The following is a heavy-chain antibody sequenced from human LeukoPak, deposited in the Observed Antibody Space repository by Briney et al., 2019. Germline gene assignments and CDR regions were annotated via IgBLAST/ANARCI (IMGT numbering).Heavy chain of an antibody. D-gene: IGHD2-21*02. Sequence: GGSLRLSCAASGFTFSRYAMHWVRQAPGKGLESVSAISSNGGSTYYANSVKGRFTISRDNSKNTLYLQMGSLRAEDLAVYYCARGVGGDRDYWGQGTLVTVSS. J-gene: IGHJ4*02. CDR2: ISSNGGST. CDR1: GFTFSRYA. V-gene: IGHV3-64*01. CDR3: ARGVGGDRDY.